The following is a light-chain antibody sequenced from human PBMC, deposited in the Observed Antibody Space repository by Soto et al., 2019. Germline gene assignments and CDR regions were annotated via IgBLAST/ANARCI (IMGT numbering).Light chain of an antibody. CDR3: AAWDDSLNGVV. CDR2: SHN. V-gene: IGLV1-44*01. CDR1: TSNIGSNT. J-gene: IGLJ2*01. Sequence: QSVLTQPPSASGTPGQRVTISCTASTSNIGSNTVNWYHHLPGTAPKLLIYSHNQRPSGVPDRFSRSRSGTSASLAISGLQSDDEADYYCAAWDDSLNGVVFGGGTQLTVL.